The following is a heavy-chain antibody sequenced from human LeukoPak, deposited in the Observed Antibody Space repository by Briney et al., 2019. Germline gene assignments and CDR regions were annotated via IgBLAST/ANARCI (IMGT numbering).Heavy chain of an antibody. Sequence: GWSLRLSCAASGFTFSSYAMHWVRQAPGKGLEWVAVISYDGRNKYYADSVKGRFTISRDNSKNTLYLQMNSLRAEDTAVYYCARLSGYCSSTSCSTGDFDYWGQGTLVTVSS. V-gene: IGHV3-30*01. D-gene: IGHD2-2*03. CDR1: GFTFSSYA. CDR3: ARLSGYCSSTSCSTGDFDY. J-gene: IGHJ4*02. CDR2: ISYDGRNK.